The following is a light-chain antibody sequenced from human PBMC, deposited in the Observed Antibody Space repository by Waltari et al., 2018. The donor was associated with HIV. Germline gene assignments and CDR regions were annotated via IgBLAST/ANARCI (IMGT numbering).Light chain of an antibody. V-gene: IGKV4-1*01. Sequence: GSLGERATINCKSSQSVLYSSNNKNYLAWYQQKPGQPPKLLIYWASTRESGVPDRFSGSGSGTDLTLTISSLQAEDVAVYYCQQHSSTPYTFGQGTKLEIK. J-gene: IGKJ2*01. CDR2: WAS. CDR3: QQHSSTPYT. CDR1: QSVLYSSNNKNY.